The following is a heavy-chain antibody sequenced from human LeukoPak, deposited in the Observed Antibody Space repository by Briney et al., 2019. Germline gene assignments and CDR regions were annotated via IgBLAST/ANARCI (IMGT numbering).Heavy chain of an antibody. CDR1: SGSISSGDYY. V-gene: IGHV4-30-4*08. D-gene: IGHD1-26*01. CDR3: ARDRASTRSGSYFDY. CDR2: IYYNGDT. J-gene: IGHJ4*02. Sequence: SSETLSLTCTVSSGSISSGDYYWSWTRQPPRKNLEWIGYIYYNGDTHYNSSLESRVTISVVTSKNQFSLKLSSVTAADTAVYYCARDRASTRSGSYFDYWGQGTLVTVSS.